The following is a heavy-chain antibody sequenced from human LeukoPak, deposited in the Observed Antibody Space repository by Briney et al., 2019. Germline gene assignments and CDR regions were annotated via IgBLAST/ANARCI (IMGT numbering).Heavy chain of an antibody. Sequence: ASVKVSCKASGYTFTSYGISWVRQAPGQGLQWMGWISAYNGNTNYAQKLQGRVTVTTDTSTSTVFMELNSLQSEDTAVYYCARERRAWGEDFWGQGTLVTVSS. CDR1: GYTFTSYG. CDR3: ARERRAWGEDF. J-gene: IGHJ4*02. D-gene: IGHD3-16*01. V-gene: IGHV1-18*01. CDR2: ISAYNGNT.